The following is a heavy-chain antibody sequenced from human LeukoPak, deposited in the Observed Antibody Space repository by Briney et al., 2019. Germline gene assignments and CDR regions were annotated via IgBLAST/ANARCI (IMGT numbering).Heavy chain of an antibody. CDR3: AKSPALRLNWFDP. V-gene: IGHV3-23*01. J-gene: IGHJ5*02. CDR1: GFTFSSSA. Sequence: GGSLRLSCAASGFTFSSSAMSWVRQAPGKGLEWVSAISNNGGYTYYADSVQGRFTISRDNSKSTLCLQMNSLRAEDTAVYYCAKSPALRLNWFDPWGQGTLVTVSS. D-gene: IGHD5-12*01. CDR2: ISNNGGYT.